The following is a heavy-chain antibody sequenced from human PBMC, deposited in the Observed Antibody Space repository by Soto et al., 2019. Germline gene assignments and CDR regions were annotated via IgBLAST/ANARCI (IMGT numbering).Heavy chain of an antibody. CDR2: IWPDGSNK. Sequence: QVQLVESGGGVVQPGRSLRLSCVASGFTFRTYGMHWVRQAPGKGLEWVAVIWPDGSNKYYADSLKGRFTISRDNFKNTLYLQMDSLRAEVTAVYYCAVGPGLHWGLDPWGQGTLVTVSS. CDR1: GFTFRTYG. CDR3: AVGPGLHWGLDP. J-gene: IGHJ5*02. V-gene: IGHV3-33*01. D-gene: IGHD7-27*01.